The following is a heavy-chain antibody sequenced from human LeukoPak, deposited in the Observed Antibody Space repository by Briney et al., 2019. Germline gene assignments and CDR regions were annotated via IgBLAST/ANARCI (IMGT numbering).Heavy chain of an antibody. Sequence: SETLCLTCTVSGGSISSYYWSWIRQPPGKGLEWIGSIYYSGGTYYNPSLKSRVTISVDTSKNQFSLKLSSVTAADTAVYYCARGTTVVTFFDYWGQGTLVTVSS. J-gene: IGHJ4*02. CDR1: GGSISSYY. CDR2: IYYSGGT. D-gene: IGHD4-23*01. V-gene: IGHV4-59*12. CDR3: ARGTTVVTFFDY.